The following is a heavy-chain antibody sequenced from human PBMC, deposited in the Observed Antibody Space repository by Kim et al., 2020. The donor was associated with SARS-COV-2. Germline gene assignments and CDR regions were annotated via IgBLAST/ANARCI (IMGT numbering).Heavy chain of an antibody. J-gene: IGHJ4*02. CDR3: ARVIRGSGQPYYFDY. V-gene: IGHV1-18*01. CDR2: ISAYNGNT. D-gene: IGHD3-10*01. Sequence: ASVKVSCKASGGTFSSYAISWVRQAPGQGLEWMGWISAYNGNTNYAQKLQGRVTMTTDTSTSTAYMELRSLRSDDTAVYYCARVIRGSGQPYYFDYWGQGTLVTVSS. CDR1: GGTFSSYA.